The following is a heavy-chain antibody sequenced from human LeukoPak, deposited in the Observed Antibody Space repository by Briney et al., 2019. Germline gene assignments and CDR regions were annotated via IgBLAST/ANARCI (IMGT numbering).Heavy chain of an antibody. J-gene: IGHJ6*03. CDR1: GFTFSSYS. Sequence: PGGSLRLSCAASGFTFSSYSMNWVRQAPGKGLEWVSYISSSSTIYYADSVKGRFTISRDNAKNSLYLQMNSLRAEDTAVYYCARDSVYYYYYMDVWGKGTTVTVSS. V-gene: IGHV3-48*04. CDR3: ARDSVYYYYYMDV. CDR2: ISSSSTI. D-gene: IGHD3-10*01.